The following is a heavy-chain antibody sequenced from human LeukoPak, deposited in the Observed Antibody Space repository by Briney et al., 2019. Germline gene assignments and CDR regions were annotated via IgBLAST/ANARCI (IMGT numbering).Heavy chain of an antibody. CDR3: ASVRVDSYGYYWFDP. CDR1: GDSVSSNSAA. J-gene: IGHJ5*02. V-gene: IGHV6-1*01. Sequence: LSQTLSLTCAISGDSVSSNSAAWNWIRQSPSRGLEWLGRTYYRSKWYNDYAVSVKSRITINPDTSKNQFSLQLNSVTPEDTAVYYCASVRVDSYGYYWFDPWAQGTLVTVSS. D-gene: IGHD5-18*01. CDR2: TYYRSKWYN.